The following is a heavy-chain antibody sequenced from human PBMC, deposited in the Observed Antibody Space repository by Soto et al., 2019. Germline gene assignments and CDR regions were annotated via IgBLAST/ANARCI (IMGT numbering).Heavy chain of an antibody. Sequence: QVQLGQSGAEVKKPGSSVKVSCKASGGTFSSYAISWVRQAPGQGLEGMGGIIPIFGTANYAQKFQGRVTITEAESTSTAYMELSSLRSEDTAVYYCARDLGGVRQYYYYGMDVWGQGTTVTVSS. J-gene: IGHJ6*02. CDR1: GGTFSSYA. V-gene: IGHV1-69*12. D-gene: IGHD3-16*01. CDR2: IIPIFGTA. CDR3: ARDLGGVRQYYYYGMDV.